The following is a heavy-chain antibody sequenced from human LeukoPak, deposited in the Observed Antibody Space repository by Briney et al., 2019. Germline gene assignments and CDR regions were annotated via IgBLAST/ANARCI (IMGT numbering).Heavy chain of an antibody. V-gene: IGHV3-7*01. Sequence: PGGSLRLSCAASGFTFNHFWMSWIRQAPGKGLEWVAYIKKTGSETYYVDSVKGRFTITRDNTRNSLFLQTYSLRAEDTAVYFCAREDGYCSGGNCYSYFDSWGQGTLVTVSA. D-gene: IGHD2-15*01. CDR3: AREDGYCSGGNCYSYFDS. CDR2: IKKTGSET. J-gene: IGHJ4*02. CDR1: GFTFNHFW.